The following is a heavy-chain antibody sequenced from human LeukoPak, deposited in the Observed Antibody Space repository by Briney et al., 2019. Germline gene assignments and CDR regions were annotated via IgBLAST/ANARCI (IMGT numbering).Heavy chain of an antibody. CDR3: ARDSRYDSGWFDDGMDV. D-gene: IGHD6-13*01. CDR1: GGSISSGGYS. V-gene: IGHV4-30-2*01. J-gene: IGHJ6*02. CDR2: IYHSGST. Sequence: SQTLSLTCAVSGGSISSGGYSWSWIRQPPGKGLEWIGYIYHSGSTYYNPSLKSRVTISVDRSKNQFSLKLSSVTAADTAVYYCARDSRYDSGWFDDGMDVWGPGTTVTVSS.